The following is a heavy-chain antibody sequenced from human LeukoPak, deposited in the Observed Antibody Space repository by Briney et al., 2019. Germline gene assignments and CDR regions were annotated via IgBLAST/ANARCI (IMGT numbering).Heavy chain of an antibody. CDR2: IDHSGST. CDR3: ARVVSGSYGY. CDR1: GGSFSDYH. J-gene: IGHJ4*02. V-gene: IGHV4-34*01. Sequence: SETLSLTCAVYGGSFSDYHWTWIRQPPGKGLEWIGEIDHSGSTNYNPSLKSRVSISADTSKNQFSLKMRSVTAADTAVYYCARVVSGSYGYWGQGTLVTVSS. D-gene: IGHD1-26*01.